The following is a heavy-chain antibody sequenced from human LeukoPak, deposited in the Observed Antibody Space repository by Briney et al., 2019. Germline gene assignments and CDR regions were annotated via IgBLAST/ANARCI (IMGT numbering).Heavy chain of an antibody. CDR3: ARGRRNDY. Sequence: PSETLSLTCTVSGGSISISNYYWGWIRQPPGKGLEWIGSMSYSGRTYYNPSLKTRVTVSLDTSKNQFSLNLISVTAADTAVYYCARGRRNDYWGQGTLVTVSS. CDR2: MSYSGRT. CDR1: GGSISISNYY. D-gene: IGHD1-14*01. J-gene: IGHJ4*02. V-gene: IGHV4-39*07.